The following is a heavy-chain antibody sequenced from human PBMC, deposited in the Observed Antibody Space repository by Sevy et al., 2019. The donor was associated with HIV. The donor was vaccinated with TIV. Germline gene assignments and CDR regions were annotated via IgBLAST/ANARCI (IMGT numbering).Heavy chain of an antibody. D-gene: IGHD6-19*01. CDR3: AGDPGQWLAGGYYYYYGMDV. CDR2: IYTGGST. J-gene: IGHJ6*02. Sequence: SETLSLTCTVSGGSISSYYWSWIRQPAGKGLEWIGRIYTGGSTNYNPSLKSRFTMSVDTSMNQVSLRLGSVTAADTAVYYCAGDPGQWLAGGYYYYYGMDVWGQGTTVTVSS. CDR1: GGSISSYY. V-gene: IGHV4-4*07.